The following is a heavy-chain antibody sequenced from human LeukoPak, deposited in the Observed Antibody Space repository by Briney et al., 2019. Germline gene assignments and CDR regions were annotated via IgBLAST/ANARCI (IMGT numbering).Heavy chain of an antibody. J-gene: IGHJ5*02. Sequence: SETLSLTCAVYGGSFSGYYWSWIRQPPGKGLEWIGYIYYSGSTNYNPSLKSRVTISVDTSKNQFSLKLSSVTAADTAVYYCARDLGAGYYYGSGSYHWFDPWGQGTLVTVSS. D-gene: IGHD3-10*01. V-gene: IGHV4-59*01. CDR1: GGSFSGYY. CDR3: ARDLGAGYYYGSGSYHWFDP. CDR2: IYYSGST.